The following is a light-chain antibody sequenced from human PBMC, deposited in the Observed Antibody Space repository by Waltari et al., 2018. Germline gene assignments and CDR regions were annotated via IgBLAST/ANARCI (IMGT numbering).Light chain of an antibody. J-gene: IGKJ4*01. CDR2: WAS. V-gene: IGKV4-1*01. Sequence: DIVMTQSPDSLAVSLGERATINCKSSQSLLYRSNNKNYLAWYQQKPGQTPRLLIYWASTRESGVPDRFSGSESGTDFTLTISSLQAEDVAVYYCQQYSSIPITFGGGTKVEI. CDR1: QSLLYRSNNKNY. CDR3: QQYSSIPIT.